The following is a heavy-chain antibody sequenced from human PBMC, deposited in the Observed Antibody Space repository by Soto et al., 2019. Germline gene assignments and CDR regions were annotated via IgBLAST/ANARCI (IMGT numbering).Heavy chain of an antibody. Sequence: QVQLQESGPGPVKPSQTLSLTCTVSGGSISSGGYYWSWIRQHPGKGLEWIGYIYYSGSTYYNPSLKSRVTISVDTSKNSFSLKLSSVTAADTAVYYCASALRFLEWLSGGMDVWGQGTTVTVSS. J-gene: IGHJ6*02. CDR2: IYYSGST. CDR3: ASALRFLEWLSGGMDV. V-gene: IGHV4-31*03. CDR1: GGSISSGGYY. D-gene: IGHD3-3*01.